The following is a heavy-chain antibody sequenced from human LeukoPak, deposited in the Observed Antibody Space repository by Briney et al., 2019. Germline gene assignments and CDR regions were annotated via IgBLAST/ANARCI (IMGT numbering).Heavy chain of an antibody. V-gene: IGHV3-23*01. CDR2: ISGSGGST. D-gene: IGHD3-22*01. J-gene: IGHJ1*01. CDR1: GFTFSSYA. CDR3: AKLVYYYDSSGYSLMHFQR. Sequence: GGSLRLSCAASGFTFSSYAMSWVRQAPGKGLEWVSAISGSGGSTYYADSVKGRFTISRDNSKNTLYLQMNSLRAEDTAVYYCAKLVYYYDSSGYSLMHFQRWGQGTLVTVSS.